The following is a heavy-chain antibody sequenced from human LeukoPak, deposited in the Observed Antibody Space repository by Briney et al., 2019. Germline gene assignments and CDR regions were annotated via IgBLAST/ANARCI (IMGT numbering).Heavy chain of an antibody. CDR3: AKRSASEYYFDY. V-gene: IGHV3-30*18. Sequence: GGSLRLSCAAFGFTFSSFVMHWGRQAPGKGLEWVAAISSDGSNKYYVDSVKGRFTISRDNSKNTLYLQMNSLRAEDTAVYYCAKRSASEYYFDYWGQGALVTVSS. D-gene: IGHD6-6*01. CDR1: GFTFSSFV. J-gene: IGHJ4*02. CDR2: ISSDGSNK.